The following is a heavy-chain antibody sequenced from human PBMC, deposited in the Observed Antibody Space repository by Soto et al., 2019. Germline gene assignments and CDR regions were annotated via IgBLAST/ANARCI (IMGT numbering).Heavy chain of an antibody. Sequence: GGSLRLSCAASGFTFSSYSMNWVRQAPGKGLEWVSSISSSSSYIYYADSVKGRFTISRDNAKNSLYLQMNSLRAEDTAVYYCARDAPIVVVVAAHGNAFDIWGQGTMVTVSS. CDR3: ARDAPIVVVVAAHGNAFDI. CDR2: ISSSSSYI. J-gene: IGHJ3*02. D-gene: IGHD2-15*01. V-gene: IGHV3-21*01. CDR1: GFTFSSYS.